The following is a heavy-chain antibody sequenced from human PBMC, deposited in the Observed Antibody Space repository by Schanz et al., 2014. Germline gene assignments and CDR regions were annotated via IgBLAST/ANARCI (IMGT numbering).Heavy chain of an antibody. CDR1: GASISSVRYY. D-gene: IGHD1-26*01. Sequence: QVQLQESGPGLVKPSETLSLTCTVSGASISSVRYYWDWIRQPPGKGLEWIGTNSGSTYYIPSLRIRPPNPGDTPKNQSPRSLGLVTAADTAVYYCARGPRLVDQREYWYFDLWGRGTLVTVSS. J-gene: IGHJ2*01. V-gene: IGHV4-39*01. CDR2: NSGST. CDR3: ARGPRLVDQREYWYFDL.